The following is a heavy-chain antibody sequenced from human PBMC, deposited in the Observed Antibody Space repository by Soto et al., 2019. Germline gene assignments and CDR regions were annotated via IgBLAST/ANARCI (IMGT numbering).Heavy chain of an antibody. CDR1: GGSFSGYY. V-gene: IGHV4-34*01. J-gene: IGHJ4*02. CDR2: INHSGST. Sequence: NPSETLSFTCAVYGGSFSGYYWTWIRQPPGTGLEWIGEINHSGSTNYIPSLKSRVTISVDTSKNQFSLKLSSVTAADTAVYYCARGTRGAIPLDYWGQGTLVTVSS. CDR3: ARGTRGAIPLDY. D-gene: IGHD3-10*01.